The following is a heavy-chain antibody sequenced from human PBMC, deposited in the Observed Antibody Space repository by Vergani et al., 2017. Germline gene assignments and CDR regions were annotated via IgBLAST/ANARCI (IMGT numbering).Heavy chain of an antibody. CDR1: GGSFNTYY. CDR3: ARVMYRDEASTGYRLEGMDI. V-gene: IGHV4-59*13. CDR2: IYSTGST. Sequence: QVQLEESGPGLVKPSETLSLTCTVSGGSFNTYYWSWIRQSPGKGLEWIGYIYSTGSTNYNPSLTSRVTMSVDTSKNQFSLQFRSVTAADTAVYFCARVMYRDEASTGYRLEGMDIWGQGTTVTISS. J-gene: IGHJ6*02. D-gene: IGHD3-9*01.